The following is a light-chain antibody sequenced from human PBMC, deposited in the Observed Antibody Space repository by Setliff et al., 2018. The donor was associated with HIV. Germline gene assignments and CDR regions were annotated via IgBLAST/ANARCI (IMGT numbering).Light chain of an antibody. Sequence: ELVLTQSPATLSLSPGERVTLSCRASQSISKYLAWYQQKVGQAPRLLIYDASNRATGIPARFSGGGSGTDFTLTITNLEPEDSAVYYCQQRNNWPITFGPGTKVDIK. J-gene: IGKJ3*01. CDR3: QQRNNWPIT. CDR1: QSISKY. V-gene: IGKV3-11*01. CDR2: DAS.